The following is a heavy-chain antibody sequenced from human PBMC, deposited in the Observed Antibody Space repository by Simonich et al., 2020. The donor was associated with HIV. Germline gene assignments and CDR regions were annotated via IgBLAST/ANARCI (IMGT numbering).Heavy chain of an antibody. CDR2: NNHSRST. D-gene: IGHD3-22*01. Sequence: QVQLQQWGAGLLKPSETLSLTCAVYGGSFSGYYWSTIRQPPGKGLEWIGENNHSRSTNYNPSLKSRVTISVDTSKNQFSLKLSSVTAADTAVYYCARRTAYHDAFDIWGQGTMVTVSS. CDR1: GGSFSGYY. CDR3: ARRTAYHDAFDI. V-gene: IGHV4-34*01. J-gene: IGHJ3*02.